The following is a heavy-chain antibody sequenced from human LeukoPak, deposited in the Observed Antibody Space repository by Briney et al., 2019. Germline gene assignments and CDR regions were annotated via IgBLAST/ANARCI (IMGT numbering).Heavy chain of an antibody. CDR3: ARGTGGVFDY. D-gene: IGHD3-10*01. J-gene: IGHJ4*02. V-gene: IGHV4-59*01. CDR2: IYYSGST. Sequence: SETLSLTCTVSGGSTSSYYWSWIRQPPGKGLEWIGYIYYSGSTNYNPSLKSRVTISVDTSKNQFSLKLSSVTAADTAVYYCARGTGGVFDYWGQGTLVTVSS. CDR1: GGSTSSYY.